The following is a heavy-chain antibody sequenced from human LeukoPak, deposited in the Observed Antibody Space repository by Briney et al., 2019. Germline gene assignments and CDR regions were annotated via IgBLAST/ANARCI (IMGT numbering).Heavy chain of an antibody. CDR3: ARGDYYYMDV. CDR2: IYSSGST. CDR1: GGSITSYY. D-gene: IGHD1-26*01. J-gene: IGHJ6*03. Sequence: SETLSLTCRVSGGSITSYYWSWIRQPPGKGLEWIGYIYSSGSTNYNPSLKSRVTISADTSKNQFSLKLSSVTAADTAVYYCARGDYYYMDVWGKGTTVTVPS. V-gene: IGHV4-59*01.